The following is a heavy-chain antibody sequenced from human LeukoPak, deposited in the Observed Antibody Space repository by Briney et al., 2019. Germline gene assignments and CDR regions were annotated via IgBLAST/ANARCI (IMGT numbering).Heavy chain of an antibody. D-gene: IGHD3-3*01. Sequence: SETLSLTCSVSGVSITSYYWNWIRQSPGKGLEWLGNIHSRGTTNYNPSLKSRVTLSLDTSKSQFALKVTSVTAADTAVYYCAGDWNWGQGTLVTVSS. J-gene: IGHJ4*02. CDR1: GVSITSYY. CDR2: IHSRGTT. CDR3: AGDWN. V-gene: IGHV4-59*13.